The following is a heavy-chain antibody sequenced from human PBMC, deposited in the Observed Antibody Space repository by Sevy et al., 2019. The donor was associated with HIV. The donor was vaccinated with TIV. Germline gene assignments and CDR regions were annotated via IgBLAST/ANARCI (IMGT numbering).Heavy chain of an antibody. D-gene: IGHD1-26*01. CDR1: GFTFDSYA. J-gene: IGHJ4*02. V-gene: IGHV3-23*01. CDR2: ISGSGGTT. Sequence: GGSLRLSCAASGFTFDSYAMTWVRQAPGKGLEWVSAISGSGGTTYYADSVKGRFTISRDNSKNTLYLQMNSLRAEDTAIYCCAKVKWGVGATGGDFDYWGQGTLVTVSS. CDR3: AKVKWGVGATGGDFDY.